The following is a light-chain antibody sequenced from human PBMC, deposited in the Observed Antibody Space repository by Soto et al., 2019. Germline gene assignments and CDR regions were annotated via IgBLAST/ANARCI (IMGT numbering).Light chain of an antibody. Sequence: QAVVTQPPSASGTPGQRVTISCSGSSSNIGSNTVNWYQHLPGTAPKLLIHSNIQRPSGVTDRFSDSKSGTSAALAIRGLQSEDEADYYCAAWDGSLNGYVFGTGTKVTVL. J-gene: IGLJ1*01. CDR1: SSNIGSNT. V-gene: IGLV1-44*01. CDR3: AAWDGSLNGYV. CDR2: SNI.